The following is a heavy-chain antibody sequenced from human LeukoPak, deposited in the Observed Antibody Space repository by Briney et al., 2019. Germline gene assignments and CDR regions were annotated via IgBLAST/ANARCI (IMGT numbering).Heavy chain of an antibody. V-gene: IGHV4-34*01. CDR1: GGSLGGYY. CDR3: ARGDRYSSNWPFDI. Sequence: PSETLSLTCAVYGGSLGGYYWSWIRQSPGKGLEWIGEINYSGTTNYNPSLKSRVTISVDTSKNQLSLKLTSVTAADTAVYFCARGDRYSSNWPFDIWGQGTLATVSS. J-gene: IGHJ4*02. D-gene: IGHD6-13*01. CDR2: INYSGTT.